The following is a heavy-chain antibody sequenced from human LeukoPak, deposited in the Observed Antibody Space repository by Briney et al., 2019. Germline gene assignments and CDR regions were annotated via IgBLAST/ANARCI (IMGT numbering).Heavy chain of an antibody. V-gene: IGHV3-7*03. J-gene: IGHJ4*02. CDR2: IKQDGSEE. D-gene: IGHD2-8*02. CDR1: GFTFSYYW. Sequence: GGSLRLSCAASGFTFSYYWMSWVRQAPGMGLEWVANIKQDGSEEYYVDSVKGRFTISRDNAKNSLYLQMNSLRAEDTAVYYCASKGCTGGNCKHYFDYWGQGTLVTVAS. CDR3: ASKGCTGGNCKHYFDY.